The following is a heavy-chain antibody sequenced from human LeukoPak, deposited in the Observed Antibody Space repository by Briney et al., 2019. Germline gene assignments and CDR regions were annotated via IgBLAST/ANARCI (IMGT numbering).Heavy chain of an antibody. Sequence: GGSLRLSCAASGFTFSSYGMHWVRQAPGKGLEWVAVIWYDGSNKYYADSVKGRFTISRDNSKNTLYLQMNSLRAEDTAVYYCARGPDTWIQLWSRRLGWIDYWGQGTLVTVSS. D-gene: IGHD5-18*01. CDR2: IWYDGSNK. J-gene: IGHJ4*02. CDR1: GFTFSSYG. CDR3: ARGPDTWIQLWSRRLGWIDY. V-gene: IGHV3-33*01.